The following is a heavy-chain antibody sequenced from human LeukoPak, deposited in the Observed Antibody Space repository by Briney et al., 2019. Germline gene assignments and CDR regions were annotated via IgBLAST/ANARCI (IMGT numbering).Heavy chain of an antibody. D-gene: IGHD6-13*01. V-gene: IGHV3-21*01. CDR1: GFTFSSYI. CDR2: ISSGSGYI. J-gene: IGHJ5*02. CDR3: ARDLAAGAENWFDP. Sequence: GGSLRLSCAASGFTFSSYIMNWVRQAPGKGLEWVSSISSGSGYIYYADSVKGRFTISRDNAKNSLYLQMNSLRAEDTAVYYCARDLAAGAENWFDPWGQGTLVSVSS.